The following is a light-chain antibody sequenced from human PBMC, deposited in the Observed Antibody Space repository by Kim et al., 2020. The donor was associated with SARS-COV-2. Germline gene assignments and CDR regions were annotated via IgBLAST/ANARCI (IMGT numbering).Light chain of an antibody. V-gene: IGLV1-40*01. CDR3: QSYDSSLSWV. J-gene: IGLJ3*02. CDR2: GNS. Sequence: QSVLTQPPSVSGAPGQRVTISCTGSSSNIGAGYDVHWYQQLPGAAPKLLIHGNSNRPSGVPDRFSGSKSGTSASLAITGLQAEDEADYYCQSYDSSLSWVFGGGTQLTVL. CDR1: SSNIGAGYD.